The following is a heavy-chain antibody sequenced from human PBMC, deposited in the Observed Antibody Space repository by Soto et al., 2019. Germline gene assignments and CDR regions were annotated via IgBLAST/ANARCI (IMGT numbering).Heavy chain of an antibody. V-gene: IGHV1-3*01. D-gene: IGHD4-17*01. Sequence: QVQLVQSGAEVKKPGASVKVSCKASGYTFSGSVMHWVRQAPGQGLEWMGWINADNGNTKYSQKFQGRVTMTRDTSASTAYMEWSSLRSEDTAIYYCASEIDATTATSLDYWGQGTLVTVSS. J-gene: IGHJ4*02. CDR1: GYTFSGSV. CDR2: INADNGNT. CDR3: ASEIDATTATSLDY.